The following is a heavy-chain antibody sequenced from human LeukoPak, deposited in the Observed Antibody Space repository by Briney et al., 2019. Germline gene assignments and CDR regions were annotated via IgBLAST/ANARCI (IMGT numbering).Heavy chain of an antibody. D-gene: IGHD1-26*01. CDR3: AKVRELRSSYYYYYMDV. CDR1: GFTFSSYA. V-gene: IGHV3-23*01. CDR2: ISGSGGST. Sequence: PGGSLRLSCAASGFTFSSYAMSWVRQAPGKGLEWVSAISGSGGSTYYADSVKGRFTISRDNSKNTLYLQMNSLRAEDTAVYYCAKVRELRSSYYYYYMDVWGKGTTVTVSS. J-gene: IGHJ6*03.